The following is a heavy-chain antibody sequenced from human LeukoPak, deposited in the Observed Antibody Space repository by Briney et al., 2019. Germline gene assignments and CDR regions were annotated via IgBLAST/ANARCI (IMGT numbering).Heavy chain of an antibody. J-gene: IGHJ4*02. CDR2: INAGNGNT. Sequence: ASVKVSCKASGYTFTSYAMHWVRQAPGQRLEWMGWINAGNGNTKYSQKFQGRVTITRDTSASTAYMELSSLRSEDTAVYYCARVRRIAVAGTPGIFDYWGQGTLVTVSS. V-gene: IGHV1-3*01. CDR1: GYTFTSYA. CDR3: ARVRRIAVAGTPGIFDY. D-gene: IGHD6-19*01.